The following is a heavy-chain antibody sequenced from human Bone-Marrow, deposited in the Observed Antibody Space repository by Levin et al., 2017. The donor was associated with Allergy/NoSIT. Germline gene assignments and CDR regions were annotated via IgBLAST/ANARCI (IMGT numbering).Heavy chain of an antibody. CDR3: ACIRSGRYYGMSV. CDR2: VSYSGST. J-gene: IGHJ6*02. V-gene: IGHV4-59*01. CDR1: GTSISNFY. Sequence: PSETLSLTCTVSGTSISNFYWNWIRQSPGRGLEWIGYVSYSGSTDYNPSLRSRVTISQDTSKNQLSLKLTSVTAADTAIYYCACIRSGRYYGMSVWGPGTTVTVSS. D-gene: IGHD3-10*01.